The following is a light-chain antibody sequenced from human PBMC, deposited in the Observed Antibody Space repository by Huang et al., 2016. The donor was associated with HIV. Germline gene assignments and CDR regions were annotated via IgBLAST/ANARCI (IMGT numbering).Light chain of an antibody. J-gene: IGKJ2*01. CDR2: AAS. CDR1: ENVNRY. V-gene: IGKV1-39*01. Sequence: DIQMTQSPSSLSASVGDRVTITCRASENVNRYLNWYQHKPGMAPKLLISAASTLQSGVPSRFSGSGSGTDFNLTITRLQPEDVAVYFCQQSYSLPLYTFGQGTKLEI. CDR3: QQSYSLPLYT.